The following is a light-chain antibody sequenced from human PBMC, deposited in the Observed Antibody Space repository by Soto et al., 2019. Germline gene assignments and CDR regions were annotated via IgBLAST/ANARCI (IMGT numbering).Light chain of an antibody. V-gene: IGKV3-20*01. CDR3: QQYGSSPST. CDR1: QSVSSSY. J-gene: IGKJ1*01. CDR2: GAS. Sequence: EIVLAPSPGTLSFSPGERATLSCMASQSVSSSYLAWYQQKPGQAPRLLIYGASSRATGIPDRFSGSGSGTDFTLTISRLEPEDFAVYYCQQYGSSPSTFGQGTKVDIK.